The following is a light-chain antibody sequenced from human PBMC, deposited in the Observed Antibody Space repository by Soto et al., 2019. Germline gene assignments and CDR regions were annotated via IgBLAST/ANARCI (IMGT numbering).Light chain of an antibody. CDR2: GAS. J-gene: IGKJ2*01. CDR1: QSISSNY. Sequence: EIVLTQSPATLSLSPGEGATLSCRASQSISSNYLAWYQQRPGQAPRLLISGASSRAPGIPDRFSGSGSGTDFTLTISRLEPEDFAVYYCQHYSTSPSYTFGLGTKLE. V-gene: IGKV3-20*01. CDR3: QHYSTSPSYT.